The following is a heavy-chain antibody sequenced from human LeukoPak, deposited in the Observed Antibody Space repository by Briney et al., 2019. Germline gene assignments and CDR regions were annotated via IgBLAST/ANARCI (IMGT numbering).Heavy chain of an antibody. CDR2: TYYRSKWYN. Sequence: SQTLSLTCAISGDSVSSNSAAWNWIRQSPSRGLEWLGRTYYRSKWYNDYAVSVKSRITINPDTSKNQFSLQLNSVTPEDTAVYYCARVQWLEWGYYYYMDVWGKGTTVTISS. CDR1: GDSVSSNSAA. CDR3: ARVQWLEWGYYYYMDV. J-gene: IGHJ6*03. D-gene: IGHD6-19*01. V-gene: IGHV6-1*01.